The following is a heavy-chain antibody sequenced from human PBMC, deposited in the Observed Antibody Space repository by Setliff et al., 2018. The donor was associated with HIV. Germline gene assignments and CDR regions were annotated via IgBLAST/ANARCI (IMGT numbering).Heavy chain of an antibody. CDR1: GYTLSNYD. CDR3: ARGARIVGATIRVYYFDD. V-gene: IGHV1-8*02. Sequence: ASVKVSCKASGYTLSNYDINWVRQATGQGLEWMGWMNPNSGNTGYAQKFKGRVIMTKNSSRSTAYMELSSLRSEDTAVYYCARGARIVGATIRVYYFDDWGQGTLVTVSA. D-gene: IGHD1-26*01. J-gene: IGHJ4*02. CDR2: MNPNSGNT.